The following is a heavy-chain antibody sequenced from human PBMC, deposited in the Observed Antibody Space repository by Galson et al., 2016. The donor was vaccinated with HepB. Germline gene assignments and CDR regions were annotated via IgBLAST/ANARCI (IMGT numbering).Heavy chain of an antibody. CDR2: ISSGSSTI. CDR1: EFTFSSYG. D-gene: IGHD2-21*02. CDR3: AGGQGDGHYGMDV. Sequence: SLRLSCAASEFTFSSYGMSWVRQAPGKGLEWISYISSGSSTIYYADSVQGRFTVSRDNAKNSLYLQMNSLRAEDTAVYYCAGGQGDGHYGMDVWGQGTTVTVS. J-gene: IGHJ6*02. V-gene: IGHV3-48*04.